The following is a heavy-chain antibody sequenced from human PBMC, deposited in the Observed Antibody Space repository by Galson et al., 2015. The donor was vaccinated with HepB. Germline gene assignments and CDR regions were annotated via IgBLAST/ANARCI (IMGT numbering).Heavy chain of an antibody. CDR1: GLSITNDY. V-gene: IGHV4-4*07. D-gene: IGHD1-26*01. J-gene: IGHJ4*02. CDR3: ASPGGY. Sequence: ETLSLTCTVSGLSITNDYWMWIRQPAGKGLEWIGQIYSGGYTNYNPSLKSRVTMSMDTSNAQISLKVTSVTAADTAVYYCASPGGYWGQGTLVIVSS. CDR2: IYSGGYT.